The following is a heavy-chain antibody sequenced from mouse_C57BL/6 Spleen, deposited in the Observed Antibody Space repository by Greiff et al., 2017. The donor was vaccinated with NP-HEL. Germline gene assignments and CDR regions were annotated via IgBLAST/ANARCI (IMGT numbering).Heavy chain of an antibody. CDR1: GFTFSSYT. D-gene: IGHD1-1*01. J-gene: IGHJ2*01. Sequence: EVMLVESGGGLVKPGGSLKLSCAASGFTFSSYTMSWVRQTPEKRLEWVATISGGGGNTYYPDSVKGRCTISRDNAKNTLYLQMSSLRSEDTALYYCARPLITTVVSTGGCDYWGKGTTLTVSS. CDR2: ISGGGGNT. CDR3: ARPLITTVVSTGGCDY. V-gene: IGHV5-9*01.